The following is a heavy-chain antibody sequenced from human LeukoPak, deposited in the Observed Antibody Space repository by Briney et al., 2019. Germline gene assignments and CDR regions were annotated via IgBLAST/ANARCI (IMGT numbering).Heavy chain of an antibody. CDR1: GDIVSSNSVT. Sequence: SQTLSLTCAISGDIVSSNSVTRNWIRQSPSRGLEWLGRTYYRSTWYNDYAVSVRSRITVNPDTSKNQFSLHLNSVTPEDTAVYYCARRLTQYDCFDPWGQGILVTVSS. CDR2: TYYRSTWYN. CDR3: ARRLTQYDCFDP. D-gene: IGHD2-2*01. J-gene: IGHJ5*02. V-gene: IGHV6-1*01.